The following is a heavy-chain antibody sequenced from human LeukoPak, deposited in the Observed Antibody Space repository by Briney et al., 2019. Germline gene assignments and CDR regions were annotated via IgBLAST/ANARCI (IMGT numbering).Heavy chain of an antibody. V-gene: IGHV3-21*01. D-gene: IGHD4-17*01. Sequence: PGGSLRLSCAASGFTFSSYSMNWVRQAPGKGLEWVSSISSSSSYTYYADSVKGRFTISRDNAKNSLYLQMNSLRAEDTAVYHCARALPTVTGYWGQGTLVTVSS. CDR3: ARALPTVTGY. J-gene: IGHJ4*02. CDR1: GFTFSSYS. CDR2: ISSSSSYT.